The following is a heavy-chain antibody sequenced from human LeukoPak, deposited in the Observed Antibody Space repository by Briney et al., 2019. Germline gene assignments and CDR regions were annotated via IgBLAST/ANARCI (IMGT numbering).Heavy chain of an antibody. J-gene: IGHJ4*02. D-gene: IGHD3-16*02. Sequence: GGSLRLSCAASGFSFSSYTMNWVRQAPGKGLEWVSIISSSSSYIYYADSVKGRFTISRDNAKNALYLQMNSLRAEDTAVYYCARDPSLDYWGQGTLVTVSS. CDR1: GFSFSSYT. CDR3: ARDPSLDY. V-gene: IGHV3-21*01. CDR2: ISSSSSYI.